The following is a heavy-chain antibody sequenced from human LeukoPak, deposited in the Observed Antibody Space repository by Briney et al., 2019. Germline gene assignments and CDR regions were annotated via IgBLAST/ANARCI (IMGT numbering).Heavy chain of an antibody. J-gene: IGHJ4*02. CDR2: INPNSGGT. V-gene: IGHV1-2*02. CDR1: GYTFTGYY. D-gene: IGHD5-18*01. CDR3: ARDAELATAMVGIDY. Sequence: VASVKVSCKASGYTFTGYYMHWVRQAPGQGLEWMGWINPNSGGTNYAQKFQGRVTMTRDTSISTAYMELSRLRSDDTAVYYCARDAELATAMVGIDYWGQGTLVTVSS.